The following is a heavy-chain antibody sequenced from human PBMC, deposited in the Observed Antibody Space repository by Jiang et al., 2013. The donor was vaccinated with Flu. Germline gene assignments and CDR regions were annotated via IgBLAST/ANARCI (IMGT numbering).Heavy chain of an antibody. V-gene: IGHV4-59*09. Sequence: IYYSGSTNXNPSLKSRVTISVDTSKNQFSLKLSSVTAADTAVYYCASGYGDPTYFDYWGQGTLVTVSS. D-gene: IGHD4-17*01. CDR2: IYYSGST. CDR3: ASGYGDPTYFDY. J-gene: IGHJ4*02.